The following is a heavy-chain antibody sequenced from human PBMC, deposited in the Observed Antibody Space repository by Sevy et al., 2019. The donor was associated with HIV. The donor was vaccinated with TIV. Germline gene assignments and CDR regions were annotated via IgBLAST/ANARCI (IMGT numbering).Heavy chain of an antibody. Sequence: GESLKISCAASGFIFNSYDMTWVRQAPGKGLDWVSSISGHGGSTYYADSVKGRFTISRDNSRKMVDLQMNSLRVEDTAVYYCAGGFWSGFDYWGQGILVTVSS. J-gene: IGHJ4*02. V-gene: IGHV3-23*01. D-gene: IGHD3-3*01. CDR1: GFIFNSYD. CDR3: AGGFWSGFDY. CDR2: ISGHGGST.